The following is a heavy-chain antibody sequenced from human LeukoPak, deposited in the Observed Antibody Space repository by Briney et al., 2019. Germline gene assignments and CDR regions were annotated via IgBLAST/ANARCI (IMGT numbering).Heavy chain of an antibody. J-gene: IGHJ4*02. CDR1: GGSISSSSYY. Sequence: SETLSLTCTVSGGSISSSSYYWGWVRQPPGKGLEWIGSIYYSGSTYYNPSLKSRVTISVDTSKNQFSLKLSSVTAADTAVYYCLGSWYADYWGQGTLVTVSS. D-gene: IGHD6-13*01. V-gene: IGHV4-39*01. CDR3: LGSWYADY. CDR2: IYYSGST.